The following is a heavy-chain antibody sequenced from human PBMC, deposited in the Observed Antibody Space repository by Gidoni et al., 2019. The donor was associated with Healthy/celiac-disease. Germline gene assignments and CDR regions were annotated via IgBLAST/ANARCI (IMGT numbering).Heavy chain of an antibody. D-gene: IGHD3-9*01. CDR1: GFTLSSYG. J-gene: IGHJ4*02. Sequence: QVPLVESGGGVVQPGRSLRLSCAASGFTLSSYGMHWVRQVPGKGLEWVAVIWYDGSNKYYADSVKGRFTISRDNSKNTLYLQMNSLRAEDTAVYYCARGTGRYFDWLGDYWGQGTLVTVSS. CDR2: IWYDGSNK. CDR3: ARGTGRYFDWLGDY. V-gene: IGHV3-33*01.